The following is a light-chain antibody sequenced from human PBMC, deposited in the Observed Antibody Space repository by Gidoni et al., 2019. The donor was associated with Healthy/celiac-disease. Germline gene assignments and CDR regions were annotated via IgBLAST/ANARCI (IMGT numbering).Light chain of an antibody. CDR2: WAS. J-gene: IGKJ2*04. CDR3: QQYYSTPGS. CDR1: QRVLYSSNNKKY. Sequence: DIVMTQSPDSLAVSLGERATINCKSSQRVLYSSNNKKYLAWYQQNPGQPPKLLIYWASTRESGVPDRFSGSGSGTDFTLTISSLQAEDVAVYYCQQYYSTPGSFGQGTKLEIK. V-gene: IGKV4-1*01.